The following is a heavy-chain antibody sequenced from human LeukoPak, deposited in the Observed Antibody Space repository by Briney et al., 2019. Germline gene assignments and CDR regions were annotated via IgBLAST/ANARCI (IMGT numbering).Heavy chain of an antibody. V-gene: IGHV4-61*02. CDR1: GDSITSGSYY. D-gene: IGHD6-19*01. CDR3: ARDSSAWYFDY. CDR2: IFISGGT. Sequence: SETLSLTCTVSGDSITSGSYYWSWIRQPAGKGLEWIGRIFISGGTNYNPSLRSRVTMSLDTSKNQFSLKLYSVTAADTAVYYCARDSSAWYFDYWGQGTLVTVSS. J-gene: IGHJ4*02.